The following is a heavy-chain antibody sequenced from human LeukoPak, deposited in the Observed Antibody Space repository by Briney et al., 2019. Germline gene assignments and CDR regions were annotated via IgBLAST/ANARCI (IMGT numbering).Heavy chain of an antibody. CDR1: GFTFSSYA. CDR2: ISGSGGST. Sequence: GGSLRLSCAASGFTFSSYAMSWVRQAPGKGLEWVSAISGSGGSTYYADSVKGRFTISRDNSKNTLYLQMNSLRAEDTAVYYCAKYRRWELPHHDAFDIWGQGTIVTVSS. CDR3: AKYRRWELPHHDAFDI. J-gene: IGHJ3*02. V-gene: IGHV3-23*01. D-gene: IGHD1-26*01.